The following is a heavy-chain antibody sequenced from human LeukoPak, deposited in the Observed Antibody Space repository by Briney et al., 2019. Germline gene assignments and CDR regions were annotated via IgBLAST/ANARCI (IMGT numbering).Heavy chain of an antibody. D-gene: IGHD6-19*01. CDR2: ISGSGGST. Sequence: GGSLRLSCAASGFTFSSYAMGWVRQAPGKRLEWVSAISGSGGSTYYADSVKGRFTISRDNSKNALYLQMNSLRAEDTAVYYCAKDLDSSGWVYWGQGTLVTVSS. CDR1: GFTFSSYA. V-gene: IGHV3-23*01. CDR3: AKDLDSSGWVY. J-gene: IGHJ4*02.